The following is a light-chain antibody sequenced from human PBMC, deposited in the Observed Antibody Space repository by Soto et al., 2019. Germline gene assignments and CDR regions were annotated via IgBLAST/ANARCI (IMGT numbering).Light chain of an antibody. J-gene: IGLJ2*01. V-gene: IGLV2-14*01. CDR1: SSDVGGYDY. Sequence: QSALTQPPSASASPGQSVTISCTGTSSDVGGYDYVSWYQYHPGKAPKLMIYDVSNRPSGISNRFSGSKSGNTASLTISGLQAEDEADYYCSSFTISRNTVIFGGGTKLTVL. CDR3: SSFTISRNTVI. CDR2: DVS.